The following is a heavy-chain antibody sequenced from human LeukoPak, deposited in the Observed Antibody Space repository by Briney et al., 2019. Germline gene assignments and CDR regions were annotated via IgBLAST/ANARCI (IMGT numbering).Heavy chain of an antibody. Sequence: SETLSLTCAVSGYSISSGYYWGWIRQPPGKGLEWIGSIYHSGSTYYNPSLKSRVTISVDTSKNQFSLKLSSVTAADTAVYYCARLIAVAGTGDYFNWFDPWGQGTLVTVSS. CDR3: ARLIAVAGTGDYFNWFDP. CDR1: GYSISSGYY. J-gene: IGHJ5*02. CDR2: IYHSGST. D-gene: IGHD6-19*01. V-gene: IGHV4-38-2*01.